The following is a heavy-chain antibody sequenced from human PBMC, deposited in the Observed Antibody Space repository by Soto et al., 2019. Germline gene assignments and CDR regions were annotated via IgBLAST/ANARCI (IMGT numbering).Heavy chain of an antibody. CDR3: AKDGQWLDVHFDY. J-gene: IGHJ4*02. V-gene: IGHV3-23*01. D-gene: IGHD6-19*01. Sequence: PGGSLRLSCTASGFTFSTSAMSWVRQAPGKGLEWVSISSASGRSTYHADSVKGRFSVSRDNSKNTLYLQMTRLRAEDTAVYYCAKDGQWLDVHFDYWGKGTLVTVSS. CDR1: GFTFSTSA. CDR2: SSASGRST.